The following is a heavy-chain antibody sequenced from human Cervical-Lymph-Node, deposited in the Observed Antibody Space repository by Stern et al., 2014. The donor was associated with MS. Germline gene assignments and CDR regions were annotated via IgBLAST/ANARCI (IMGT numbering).Heavy chain of an antibody. V-gene: IGHV1-46*01. J-gene: IGHJ4*02. CDR2: IDPSDGTT. CDR1: GYTFTSSY. Sequence: VQLEESGAEVKTPGASLKVSCKTSGYTFTSSYMHWVRQAPGGQGLEWMGSIDPSDGTTSYAQKFQDRVSMTRDTSTSTFYLSLSNLRSEDTAVYYCARDPLQLWPLFDYWGQGTLVTVSS. CDR3: ARDPLQLWPLFDY. D-gene: IGHD1-1*01.